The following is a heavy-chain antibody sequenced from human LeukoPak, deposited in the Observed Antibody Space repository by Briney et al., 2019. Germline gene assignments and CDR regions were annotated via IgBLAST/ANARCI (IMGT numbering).Heavy chain of an antibody. D-gene: IGHD1-1*01. V-gene: IGHV3-21*01. Sequence: GGSLRLSCAASGFTLSTYYMNWVRQAPGKGLEWVPSISSRSRSDIYYADSVKGRFTISRDNAKNSLYLQMNSLRAEDTAVYYCATRPGLRDYWGQGTLVTVSS. CDR3: ATRPGLRDY. J-gene: IGHJ4*02. CDR2: ISSRSRSDI. CDR1: GFTLSTYY.